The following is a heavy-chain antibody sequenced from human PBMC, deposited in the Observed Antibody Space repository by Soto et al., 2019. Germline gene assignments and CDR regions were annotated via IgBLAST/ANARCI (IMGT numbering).Heavy chain of an antibody. CDR1: GITFNNYA. D-gene: IGHD2-15*01. CDR2: ISSTGGGT. J-gene: IGHJ4*02. V-gene: IGHV3-23*01. Sequence: HPGGSLRLSCVASGITFNNYAMSWVRQAPGKGLEWVSGISSTGGGTYYADPVKGRFTTSRDNSKNTLFLQMNNLRAGDTALYYCAKGHDIVVVPTVDYWGQGTLVTVSS. CDR3: AKGHDIVVVPTVDY.